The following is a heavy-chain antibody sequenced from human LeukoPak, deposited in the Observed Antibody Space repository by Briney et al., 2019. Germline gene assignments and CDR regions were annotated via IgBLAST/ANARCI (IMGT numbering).Heavy chain of an antibody. D-gene: IGHD3-3*01. CDR3: AKEITIPYYFDY. V-gene: IGHV3-21*01. Sequence: GGSLRLSCAASGFTFSSYSMNWVRQAPGKGLEWVSSISSSSSYIYYADSVKGRFTISRDNAKNSLYLQMNSLRAEDTAVYYYAKEITIPYYFDYWGQGTLVTVSS. CDR2: ISSSSSYI. CDR1: GFTFSSYS. J-gene: IGHJ4*02.